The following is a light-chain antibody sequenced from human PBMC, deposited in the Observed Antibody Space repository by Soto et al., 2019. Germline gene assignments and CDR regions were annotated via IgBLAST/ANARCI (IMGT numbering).Light chain of an antibody. CDR3: SSYTTSSTRV. Sequence: QSVLTQPPSVSGAPGQRVTISCTGSSSNIGAGFDVHWYQQLPGTAPKLLIYGNKNRPSGVPDRFSGSKSGTSASLAITGLQAEDEADYYCSSYTTSSTRVFGTGTKVTVL. J-gene: IGLJ1*01. CDR1: SSNIGAGFD. V-gene: IGLV1-40*01. CDR2: GNK.